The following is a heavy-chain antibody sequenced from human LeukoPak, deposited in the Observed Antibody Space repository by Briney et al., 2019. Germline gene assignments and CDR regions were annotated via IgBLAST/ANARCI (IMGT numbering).Heavy chain of an antibody. CDR3: ARGNPDYDYTVPYYYMDV. CDR2: IYTSGST. Sequence: NSSETLSLTCTVSGGSISSYYWSWIRQPAGKGLEWIGRIYTSGSTNYNPSLKSRVTMSVDTSKNQFSLKLSSVTAADTAVYYCARGNPDYDYTVPYYYMDVWGKGTTVTVSS. D-gene: IGHD3-16*01. J-gene: IGHJ6*03. V-gene: IGHV4-4*07. CDR1: GGSISSYY.